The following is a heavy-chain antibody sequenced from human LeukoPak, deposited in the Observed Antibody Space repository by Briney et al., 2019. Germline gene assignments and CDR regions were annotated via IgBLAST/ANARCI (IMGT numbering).Heavy chain of an antibody. Sequence: VASVKVSCKASGYTFTGYYMHWVRQAPGQGLEWMGWINPNSGGTNYAQKFQGRVTMTRDTSISTAYMELSRLRSDDTAVYYCARYDSGFLEWSFPVYYYMDVWGKGTTVTVSS. J-gene: IGHJ6*03. CDR3: ARYDSGFLEWSFPVYYYMDV. D-gene: IGHD3-3*01. CDR2: INPNSGGT. V-gene: IGHV1-2*02. CDR1: GYTFTGYY.